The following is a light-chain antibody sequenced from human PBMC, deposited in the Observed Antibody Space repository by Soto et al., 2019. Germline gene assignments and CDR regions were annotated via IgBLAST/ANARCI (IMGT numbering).Light chain of an antibody. Sequence: QPVLNHLVSGSSIPVHRRSISYTRSSCNIGSNYVYCDQQLPGTAPKPLIYRNNQRPSGAPDRFSGSKSGTSASLAISGLRSEDEDDYYCAAWDARLSGYVVRPGTKVTV. CDR3: AAWDARLSGYV. V-gene: IGLV1-47*01. CDR1: SCNIGSNY. CDR2: RNN. J-gene: IGLJ1*01.